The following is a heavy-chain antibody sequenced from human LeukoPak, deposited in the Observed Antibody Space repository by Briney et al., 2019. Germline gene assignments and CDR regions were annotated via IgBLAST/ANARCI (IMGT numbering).Heavy chain of an antibody. J-gene: IGHJ3*02. D-gene: IGHD6-19*01. CDR1: GYSFSSYW. V-gene: IGHV5-51*01. CDR2: IYPGDSDT. CDR3: ARRVALATNSFDI. Sequence: GQSLQISCKGSGYSFSSYWIGWVRQMPGKGLEWMGIIYPGDSDTRYSPSFQGQVTISVDKSISTAYLQWSSLRASDTAMYYCARRVALATNSFDIWGQGTMVAVSS.